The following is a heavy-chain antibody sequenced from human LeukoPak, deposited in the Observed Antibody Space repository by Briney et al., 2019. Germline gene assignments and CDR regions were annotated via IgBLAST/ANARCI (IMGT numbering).Heavy chain of an antibody. CDR1: GGSVSSGSYY. CDR3: ARGAWNWNYFDY. D-gene: IGHD1-1*01. Sequence: SETLSLTCTVSGGSVSSGSYYWSWIRQPPGKGLVWVGYIYYSGSTNYNPSLKSRVTISVDTSKNQFSLKLSSVTAADTAVYYCARGAWNWNYFDYWGQGTLVTVSS. V-gene: IGHV4-61*01. CDR2: IYYSGST. J-gene: IGHJ4*02.